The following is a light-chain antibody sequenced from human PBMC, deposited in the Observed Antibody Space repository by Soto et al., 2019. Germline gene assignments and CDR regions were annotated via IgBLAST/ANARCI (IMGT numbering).Light chain of an antibody. CDR1: QTISSW. CDR3: QHYNSYSEA. CDR2: KAS. V-gene: IGKV1-5*03. Sequence: DIQMTQSPSTLSGSVGDRVTITCRASQTISSWLAWYQQKPGKAPKLLIYKASTLRSGVPSRFSGSGPGTEFTLTISSLQPDDFATYYCQHYNSYSEAFGQGTQVDIK. J-gene: IGKJ1*01.